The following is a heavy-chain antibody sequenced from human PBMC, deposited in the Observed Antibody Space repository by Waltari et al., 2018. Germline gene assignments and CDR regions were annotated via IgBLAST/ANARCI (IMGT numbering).Heavy chain of an antibody. V-gene: IGHV3-53*02. CDR2: IYSGGST. Sequence: EVQLVETGGGLIQPGGSLRLSCAASGFTVSSNYLSWVRQAPGKWLEWVSVIYSGGSTYYADSVKGRFTISRDNSKNTLYLQMNSLRAEDTAVYYCASLPSDAFDIWGQGTMVTVSS. J-gene: IGHJ3*02. CDR1: GFTVSSNY. CDR3: ASLPSDAFDI.